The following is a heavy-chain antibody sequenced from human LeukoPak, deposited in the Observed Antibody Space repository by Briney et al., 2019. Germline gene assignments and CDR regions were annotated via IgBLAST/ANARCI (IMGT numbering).Heavy chain of an antibody. CDR2: IYYTGST. D-gene: IGHD3-9*01. Sequence: PSETLSLTCTVSGGSISSGTYYWGWVRQPPGKGPEWIGSIYYTGSTNYNPSLKSRVTISLDTSKNQFSLKLSSVTAADTAVYYCARTFLTGYYFDYWGQGTLVTVSS. CDR3: ARTFLTGYYFDY. CDR1: GGSISSGTYY. J-gene: IGHJ4*02. V-gene: IGHV4-39*07.